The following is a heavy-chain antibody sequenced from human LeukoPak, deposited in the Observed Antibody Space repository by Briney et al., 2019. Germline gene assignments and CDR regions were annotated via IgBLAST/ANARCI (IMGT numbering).Heavy chain of an antibody. CDR1: GFTFSSYS. J-gene: IGHJ4*02. Sequence: AGTLRLSCAASGFTFSSYSMNWIRQAPGKGLEWVSSISSSSSYIYYADSVKGRFAISRDNAKNSLYLQMNSLRAEDTAVYYCARCGYSYGPNDYWGQGTLVTVSS. CDR3: ARCGYSYGPNDY. V-gene: IGHV3-21*01. D-gene: IGHD5-18*01. CDR2: ISSSSSYI.